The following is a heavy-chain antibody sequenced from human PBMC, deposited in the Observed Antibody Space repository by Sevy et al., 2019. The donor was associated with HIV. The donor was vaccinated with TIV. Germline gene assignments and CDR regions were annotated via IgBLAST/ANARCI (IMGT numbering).Heavy chain of an antibody. D-gene: IGHD6-19*01. J-gene: IGHJ4*02. CDR2: ISHDGSHK. CDR3: ARDPTIYASGWYYFDY. Sequence: GGSLRLSCAASGFTFRNYAIHWVRQAPGKGLEWVAVISHDGSHKYSADSVKGRFSISRDNSKNTLYLQMNSLRAEDTAMYYCARDPTIYASGWYYFDYWGQGTLVTVSS. V-gene: IGHV3-30*04. CDR1: GFTFRNYA.